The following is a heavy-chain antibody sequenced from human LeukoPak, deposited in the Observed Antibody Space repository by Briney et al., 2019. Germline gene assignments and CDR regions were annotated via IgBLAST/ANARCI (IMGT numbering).Heavy chain of an antibody. Sequence: SETLSLTCAVYGGSFSGYYWSWIRQPPGKGLEWIGGINHSGSTNYNPSLKSRVTISVDTSKNQFSLKLSSVTAADTAVYYCARGAAGGLGYTYYYTDVWGKVTTVTVSS. D-gene: IGHD6-13*01. CDR2: INHSGST. CDR3: ARGAAGGLGYTYYYTDV. V-gene: IGHV4-34*01. J-gene: IGHJ6*03. CDR1: GGSFSGYY.